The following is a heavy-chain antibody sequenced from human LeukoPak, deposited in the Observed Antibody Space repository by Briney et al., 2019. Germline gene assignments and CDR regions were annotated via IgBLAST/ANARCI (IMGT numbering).Heavy chain of an antibody. CDR3: ARRVTPNSFDY. D-gene: IGHD2-21*02. CDR1: GFTFSSYG. J-gene: IGHJ4*02. Sequence: GGSLRLSCAASGFTFSSYGMHWVRQAPGKGLEWVAVISYDASNKYYADSVKGRFTISRDNAKNSLYLQMNSLRAEDTAVYYCARRVTPNSFDYWGQGTLVTVSS. V-gene: IGHV3-30*03. CDR2: ISYDASNK.